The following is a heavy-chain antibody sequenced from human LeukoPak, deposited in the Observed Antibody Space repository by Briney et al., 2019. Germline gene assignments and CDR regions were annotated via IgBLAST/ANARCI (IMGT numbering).Heavy chain of an antibody. Sequence: SETLSLTCAVYGGSFSGYYWSWIRQPPGKGLEWIGEINHSGSTNYNPSLKSRVTISVDTSKNQFSLKLSSVTAADTAVYYCARVRLWCGKAYFDYWGQGTLVTVSS. D-gene: IGHD2-21*01. CDR2: INHSGST. CDR3: ARVRLWCGKAYFDY. V-gene: IGHV4-34*01. CDR1: GGSFSGYY. J-gene: IGHJ4*02.